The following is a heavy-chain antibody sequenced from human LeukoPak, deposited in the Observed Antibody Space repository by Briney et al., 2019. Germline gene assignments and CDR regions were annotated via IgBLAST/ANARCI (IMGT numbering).Heavy chain of an antibody. CDR1: GGTLSSYA. Sequence: SVKVSFKASGGTLSSYAISWVRQAPGQGLEWMGGIIPIFGTANYAQKFQGRVTITADESTSTAYMELSSLRSEDTAVYYCARGSITFSGSYYSDYYYGMDVWGKGTTVTVSS. D-gene: IGHD3-10*01. J-gene: IGHJ6*04. V-gene: IGHV1-69*13. CDR3: ARGSITFSGSYYSDYYYGMDV. CDR2: IIPIFGTA.